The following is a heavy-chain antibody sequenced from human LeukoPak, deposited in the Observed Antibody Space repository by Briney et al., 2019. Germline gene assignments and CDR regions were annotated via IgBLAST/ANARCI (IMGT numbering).Heavy chain of an antibody. Sequence: ASVKVSCKASGYTFTGYYMHWVRQAPGQGLEWMGWINPNSGGTNYAQKFQGRVTMTRDTFISTAYMELSRLRSDDTAVYYCARDTSYYYDSSGYSFGGYWGQGTLVTVSS. CDR2: INPNSGGT. J-gene: IGHJ4*02. D-gene: IGHD3-22*01. V-gene: IGHV1-2*02. CDR3: ARDTSYYYDSSGYSFGGY. CDR1: GYTFTGYY.